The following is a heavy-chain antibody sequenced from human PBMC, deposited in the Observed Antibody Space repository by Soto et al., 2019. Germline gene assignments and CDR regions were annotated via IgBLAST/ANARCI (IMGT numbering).Heavy chain of an antibody. CDR2: ISWDGGST. CDR3: AKDLHLRRYSSGLTHSYYGIDV. Sequence: PGGSLRLSCAASGFTFDDYTMHWVRQAPGKGLEWVSLISWDGGSTYYADSVKGRFTISRDNSKNSLYLQMNSLRTEDTALYYCAKDLHLRRYSSGLTHSYYGIDVWGQGTTVTVSS. J-gene: IGHJ6*02. D-gene: IGHD6-19*01. CDR1: GFTFDDYT. V-gene: IGHV3-43*01.